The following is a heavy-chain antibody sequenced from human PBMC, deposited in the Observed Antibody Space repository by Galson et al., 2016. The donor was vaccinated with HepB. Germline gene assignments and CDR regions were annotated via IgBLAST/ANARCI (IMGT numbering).Heavy chain of an antibody. D-gene: IGHD3-10*01. V-gene: IGHV3-74*01. CDR1: GFIFTAYW. CDR2: INSDGSST. CDR3: ARGAWYGSTETGY. Sequence: SLRLSCAASGFIFTAYWIHWVRQAPGKGPVWVSRINSDGSSTNYADPVKGRFTISRDTSTNTLYLQMNSLTAEDTAVYYCARGAWYGSTETGYWGQGTLVTVSS. J-gene: IGHJ4*02.